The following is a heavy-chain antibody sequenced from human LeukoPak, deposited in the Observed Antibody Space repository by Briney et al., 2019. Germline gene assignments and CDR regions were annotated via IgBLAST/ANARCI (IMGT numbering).Heavy chain of an antibody. Sequence: SETLSLTCTVSGGSISSSSYYWGWIRQPPGKGLEWIGSIYYSGSTYYNPFLKSRVTISVDTSKNQFSLKLSSVTAADTAVYYCARYPGSSSDLGGEGWGQGTLVTVSS. CDR1: GGSISSSSYY. CDR3: ARYPGSSSDLGGEG. D-gene: IGHD6-6*01. V-gene: IGHV4-39*01. CDR2: IYYSGST. J-gene: IGHJ4*02.